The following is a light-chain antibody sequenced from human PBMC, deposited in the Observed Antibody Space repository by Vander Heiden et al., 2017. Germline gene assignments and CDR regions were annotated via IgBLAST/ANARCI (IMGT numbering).Light chain of an antibody. CDR3: QVWDSSNWV. V-gene: IGLV3-9*01. Sequence: SYALTQPLSVSVALGQTARITCGGNNIGSKNVHWYQQKPGQAPVLVIYRDSNRPSGIPERFSASNSGNTATLTISRAQAGDEADYYCQVWDSSNWVFGGGTKLTVL. CDR2: RDS. CDR1: NIGSKN. J-gene: IGLJ3*02.